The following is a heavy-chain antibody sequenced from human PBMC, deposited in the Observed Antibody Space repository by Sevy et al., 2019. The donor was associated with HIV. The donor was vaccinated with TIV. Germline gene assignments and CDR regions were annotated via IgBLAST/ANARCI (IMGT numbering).Heavy chain of an antibody. CDR3: AKDAFEVRGVLSSRGMPTYYHAMDL. D-gene: IGHD3-10*01. J-gene: IGHJ6*02. V-gene: IGHV3-30*18. CDR2: ISFYGSNK. Sequence: GGSLRLSCAASGFTFGSYDMYWVRQTPGKGLEWLALISFYGSNKEYADSVKGRFTISRDNSKNTVYLQMSSLKPEDTAFYYCAKDAFEVRGVLSSRGMPTYYHAMDLWGQGTTVTVSS. CDR1: GFTFGSYD.